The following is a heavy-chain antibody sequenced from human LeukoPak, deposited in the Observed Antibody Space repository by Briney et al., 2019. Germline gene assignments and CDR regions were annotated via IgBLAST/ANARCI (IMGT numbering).Heavy chain of an antibody. D-gene: IGHD2-2*01. V-gene: IGHV1-18*04. J-gene: IGHJ4*02. Sequence: ASVKVSCKASGYTFTSYGISWVRQAPGQGLEWMGWNSAYNGNTNYAQKLQGRVTMTTDTSTSTAYMEQRSLRSDDTAVYYCARAEGVVPAAILPYWGQGTLVTVSS. CDR3: ARAEGVVPAAILPY. CDR1: GYTFTSYG. CDR2: NSAYNGNT.